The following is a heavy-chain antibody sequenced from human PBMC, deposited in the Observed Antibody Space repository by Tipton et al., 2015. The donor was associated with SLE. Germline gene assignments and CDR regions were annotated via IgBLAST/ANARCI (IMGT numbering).Heavy chain of an antibody. J-gene: IGHJ6*02. D-gene: IGHD3-22*01. CDR1: GASISSGSYY. Sequence: TLSLTCTVSGASISSGSYYWSWIRQPAGKGLEWIGRIYTSGSTNYHPSLKTRVTISLETSENQFSLRLSSVTAADTAVYYCARDASSGYPDYNYGVDVWGQGTTVIVSS. V-gene: IGHV4-61*02. CDR3: ARDASSGYPDYNYGVDV. CDR2: IYTSGST.